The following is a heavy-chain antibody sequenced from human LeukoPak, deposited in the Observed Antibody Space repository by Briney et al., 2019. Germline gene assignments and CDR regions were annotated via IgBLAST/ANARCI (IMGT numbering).Heavy chain of an antibody. CDR1: GFTVSTYY. CDR2: IFNTDTT. V-gene: IGHV3-53*01. Sequence: GGSLRLSCAASGFTVSTYYMGWVRQAPGKGLEWVSVIFNTDTTQYAHSVKGRFTISRDNSKNTLYLQMNSLRADDTAMYYCARSEQWLAWNYWGQGTLVTVSS. CDR3: ARSEQWLAWNY. D-gene: IGHD6-19*01. J-gene: IGHJ1*01.